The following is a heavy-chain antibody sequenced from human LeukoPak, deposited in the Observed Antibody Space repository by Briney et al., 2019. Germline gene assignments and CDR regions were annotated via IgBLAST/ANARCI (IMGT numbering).Heavy chain of an antibody. V-gene: IGHV3-33*01. CDR2: IWYDGSNK. CDR3: ARPGYSSGWPWNFQH. CDR1: GFTFSSYG. J-gene: IGHJ1*01. D-gene: IGHD6-19*01. Sequence: PGGSLRLSCAASGFTFSSYGMHWVRQAPGKGLEWVAVIWYDGSNKYYADSVKGRFTISRDNSKNTLYLQMNSLRAEDMAVYYCARPGYSSGWPWNFQHWGQGTLVTVSS.